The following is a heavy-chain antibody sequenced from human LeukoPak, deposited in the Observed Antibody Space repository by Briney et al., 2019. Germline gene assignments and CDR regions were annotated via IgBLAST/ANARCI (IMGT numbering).Heavy chain of an antibody. CDR1: GGSISSYY. CDR2: VYYTGST. J-gene: IGHJ4*02. Sequence: SETLSLTCTVSGGSISSYYWSWVRQPPGQGLEWIGFVYYTGSTNYSPSLKSRVTISVDTSKNQFSLKLRSVTAADTAVYYCARDKSGSGSYDYFDYWGQGTLVTVSS. CDR3: ARDKSGSGSYDYFDY. D-gene: IGHD3-10*01. V-gene: IGHV4-59*01.